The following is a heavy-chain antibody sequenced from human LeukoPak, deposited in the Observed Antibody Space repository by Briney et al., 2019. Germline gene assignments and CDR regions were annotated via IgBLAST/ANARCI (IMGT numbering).Heavy chain of an antibody. V-gene: IGHV4-4*07. D-gene: IGHD3-22*01. CDR2: ISSSGST. J-gene: IGHJ3*02. CDR3: ARGPYSYDSSGAFDI. Sequence: SETLSLTCTVSGGSISSYYWSWIRQPAGKGLEWIGRISSSGSTNYNPSLKSRVTISVDTSKNQFSLKLSSVTAADTAVYFCARGPYSYDSSGAFDIWGQGSMVTVSS. CDR1: GGSISSYY.